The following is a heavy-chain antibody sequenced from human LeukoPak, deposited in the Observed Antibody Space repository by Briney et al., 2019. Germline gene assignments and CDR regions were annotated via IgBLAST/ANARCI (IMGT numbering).Heavy chain of an antibody. J-gene: IGHJ4*02. CDR3: ASSTGSGWYDFDY. CDR1: GFTFNNYA. V-gene: IGHV3-23*01. CDR2: ISGSGGST. Sequence: GGSLRLSCAASGFTFNNYAMSRVRQAPGKGLEWVSTISGSGGSTYYADSVKGRFTISRDNSKNTLYLQMNSLRAEDTAVYYCASSTGSGWYDFDYWGQGTLVTVSS. D-gene: IGHD6-19*01.